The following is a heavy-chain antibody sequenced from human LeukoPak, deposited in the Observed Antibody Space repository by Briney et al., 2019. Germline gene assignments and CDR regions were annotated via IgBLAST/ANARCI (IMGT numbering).Heavy chain of an antibody. CDR3: ARDYGRPFDY. CDR1: GFTFSSNG. CDR2: IWSDGRNK. D-gene: IGHD3-16*01. J-gene: IGHJ4*02. V-gene: IGHV3-33*01. Sequence: PGGSLRLSCAASGFTFSSNGMHWVRQAPGKGLEWVALIWSDGRNKDYADSVKGLFTISRDNSKNMLYLQMNSLRAEDTAVYYCARDYGRPFDYWGQGTLVTVSS.